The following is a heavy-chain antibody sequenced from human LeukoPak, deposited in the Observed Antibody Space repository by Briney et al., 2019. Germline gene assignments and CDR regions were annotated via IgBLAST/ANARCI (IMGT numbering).Heavy chain of an antibody. D-gene: IGHD1-1*01. Sequence: KAGESLMIYCKYSGYTFTCHWVGWVRQRPGKGLEWVGIIFHGNSDTRSSPYFQGQVTISADTSISPAYLHGGSLKVSDTAVYCCASVHQLVSWGQGTLVTVSS. CDR2: IFHGNSDT. CDR1: GYTFTCHW. CDR3: ASVHQLVS. J-gene: IGHJ4*02. V-gene: IGHV5-51*01.